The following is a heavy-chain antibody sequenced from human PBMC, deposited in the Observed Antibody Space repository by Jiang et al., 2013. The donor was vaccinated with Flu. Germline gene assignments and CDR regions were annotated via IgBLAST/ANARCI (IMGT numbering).Heavy chain of an antibody. D-gene: IGHD2-21*02. V-gene: IGHV1-69*01. CDR1: GGTFSSYA. CDR3: ARESWGRSLSIVVVTAQIGGYYYYGMDV. CDR2: IIPIFGTA. J-gene: IGHJ6*02. Sequence: GSSVKVSCKASGGTFSSYAISWVRQAPGQGLEWMGGIIPIFGTANYAQKFQGRVTITADESTSTAYMELSSLRSEDTAVYYCARESWGRSLSIVVVTAQIGGYYYYGMDVWGQGTTVTVSS.